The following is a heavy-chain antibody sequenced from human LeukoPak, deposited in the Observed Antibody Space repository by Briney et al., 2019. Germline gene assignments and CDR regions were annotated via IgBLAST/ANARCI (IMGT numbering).Heavy chain of an antibody. Sequence: ASVKVSCKASGYTFTGYYFHWVRQAPGQGLEWMGWINPNSGGTNYAQKFQGRVTMTRDTSTSTVYMELSSLRSEDTAVYYCARDQYSGSYYTYYYYYMDVWGKGTTVTVSS. J-gene: IGHJ6*03. CDR2: INPNSGGT. V-gene: IGHV1-2*02. CDR3: ARDQYSGSYYTYYYYYMDV. CDR1: GYTFTGYY. D-gene: IGHD1-26*01.